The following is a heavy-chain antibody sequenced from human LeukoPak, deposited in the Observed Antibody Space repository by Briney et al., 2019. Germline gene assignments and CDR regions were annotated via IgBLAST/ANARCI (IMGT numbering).Heavy chain of an antibody. CDR2: ISWNSGSI. V-gene: IGHV3-9*01. Sequence: GGSLRLSCAASGFTFDDHGMHWVRQGPGKGLEWVSGISWNSGSIGYAESVKGRFTISRGNAKNSLYLQMNSLRLEDTALYYCAKDRSSSWYPGIDYWGQGILVTVSP. D-gene: IGHD6-13*01. CDR3: AKDRSSSWYPGIDY. J-gene: IGHJ4*02. CDR1: GFTFDDHG.